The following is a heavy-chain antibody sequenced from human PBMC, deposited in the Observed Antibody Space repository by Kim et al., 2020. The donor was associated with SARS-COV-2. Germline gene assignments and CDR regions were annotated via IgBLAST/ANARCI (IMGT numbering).Heavy chain of an antibody. CDR2: IYSGGST. D-gene: IGHD3-10*01. Sequence: GGSLRLSCAASGFTVSSNYMSWVRQAPGKGLEWVSVIYSGGSTYYADSVKGRFTISRHNSKNTLYLQMNSLRAEDTAVYYCARDRPIRGVGGDYYYGMDVWGQGTTVTVSS. V-gene: IGHV3-53*04. CDR3: ARDRPIRGVGGDYYYGMDV. J-gene: IGHJ6*02. CDR1: GFTVSSNY.